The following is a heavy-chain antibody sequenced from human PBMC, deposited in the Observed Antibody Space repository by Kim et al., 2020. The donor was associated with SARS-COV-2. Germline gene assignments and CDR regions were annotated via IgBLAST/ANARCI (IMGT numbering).Heavy chain of an antibody. Sequence: GYAQKFQGRVTMTRNTSISTAYMELSSLRSEDTAVYYCARVEPSNWNYGYWGQGTLVTVSS. CDR3: ARVEPSNWNYGY. V-gene: IGHV1-8*01. D-gene: IGHD1-7*01. J-gene: IGHJ4*02.